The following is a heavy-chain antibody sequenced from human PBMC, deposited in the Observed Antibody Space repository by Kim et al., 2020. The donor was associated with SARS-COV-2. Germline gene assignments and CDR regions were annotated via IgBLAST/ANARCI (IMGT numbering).Heavy chain of an antibody. D-gene: IGHD6-6*01. J-gene: IGHJ4*02. CDR3: ARERGGGSYRTAFDS. CDR1: GGSFSDYY. CDR2: INHSGNT. Sequence: SETLSLTCAVYGGSFSDYYWRWIRQPPGKGLEWIGEINHSGNTNYNPSLKSRVTISEDTSNNQFSLKLRSVTAADTAVYYCARERGGGSYRTAFDSWGQG. V-gene: IGHV4-34*01.